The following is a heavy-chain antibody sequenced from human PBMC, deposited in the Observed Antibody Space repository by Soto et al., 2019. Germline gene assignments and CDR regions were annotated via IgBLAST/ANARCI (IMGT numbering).Heavy chain of an antibody. D-gene: IGHD5-18*01. Sequence: GASVKVSCKASGFTFTSSAVQWVRQARGQRLEWLGWIVVGSGNTNYAQKFQERVTITRDMSTSTAYMELSSLRSEDTAVYYCAAVGGAMAYYYYYGMDVWGQGTTVTVSS. J-gene: IGHJ6*02. CDR3: AAVGGAMAYYYYYGMDV. V-gene: IGHV1-58*01. CDR2: IVVGSGNT. CDR1: GFTFTSSA.